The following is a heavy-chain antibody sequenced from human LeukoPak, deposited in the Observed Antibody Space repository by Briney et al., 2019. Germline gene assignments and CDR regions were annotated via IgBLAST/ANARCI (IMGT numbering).Heavy chain of an antibody. CDR1: GFTFSSYG. CDR3: ARDLSAMTPDFYYYYYMDV. Sequence: PGGSLRLSCAASGFTFSSYGMHWVRQAPGKGLEWVSYISNSGNTIDYADSVKGRFTISRDNVKNSLYLQMNSLRVEDTAVYYCARDLSAMTPDFYYYYYMDVWGKGTTVTVSS. D-gene: IGHD2-2*01. V-gene: IGHV3-48*01. CDR2: ISNSGNTI. J-gene: IGHJ6*03.